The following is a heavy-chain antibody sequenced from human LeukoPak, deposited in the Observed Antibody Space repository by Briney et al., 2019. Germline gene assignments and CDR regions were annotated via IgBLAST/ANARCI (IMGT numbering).Heavy chain of an antibody. CDR2: IYYSGST. J-gene: IGHJ3*02. CDR1: GGSISSYY. Sequence: PSETLSLTCTVSGGSISSYYWSWIRQPPGKGLEWIGYIYYSGSTNYNPSLKSRVTISVDTSKNQFSLKLSSVTAADTAVYYCARVPYSSGWYGDAFDIWGQGTMVTVSS. V-gene: IGHV4-59*01. D-gene: IGHD6-19*01. CDR3: ARVPYSSGWYGDAFDI.